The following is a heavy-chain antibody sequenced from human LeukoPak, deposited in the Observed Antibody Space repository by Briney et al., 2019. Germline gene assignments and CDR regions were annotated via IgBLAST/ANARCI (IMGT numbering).Heavy chain of an antibody. J-gene: IGHJ4*02. V-gene: IGHV4-31*03. D-gene: IGHD2-15*01. CDR2: IFFSGST. Sequence: SETLSLTCTVSGGSISGGVYYWSWIRQHPGKGLEWIGYIFFSGSTYYNPSLKSRVTISVDTSKNQFSLKVSSVTAADTAVYYCARNIAASPLSAHYYFDYWGLGTLVTVSS. CDR3: ARNIAASPLSAHYYFDY. CDR1: GGSISGGVYY.